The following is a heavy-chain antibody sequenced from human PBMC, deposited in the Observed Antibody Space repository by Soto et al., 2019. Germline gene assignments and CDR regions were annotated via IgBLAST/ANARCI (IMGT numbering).Heavy chain of an antibody. D-gene: IGHD4-17*01. CDR3: ARDTGGDYVPYYYYMDV. Sequence: GASVKVSCKASGYTFTSYAMHWVRQAPGQRLEWMGWINAGNGNTKYSQKFQGRVTITRDTSASTAYMELSSLRSEDTAVDYCARDTGGDYVPYYYYMDVWGKGTTVTVSS. CDR1: GYTFTSYA. CDR2: INAGNGNT. V-gene: IGHV1-3*01. J-gene: IGHJ6*03.